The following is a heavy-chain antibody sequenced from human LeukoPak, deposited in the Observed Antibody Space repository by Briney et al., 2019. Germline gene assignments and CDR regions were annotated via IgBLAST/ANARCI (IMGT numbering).Heavy chain of an antibody. CDR1: GGSISSSRYY. V-gene: IGHV4-39*01. Sequence: SETLSLTCTASGGSISSSRYYWGWIRQAPGKGLEWIGNIYYSGSTYYNPSLKSRATISVDTSKNQFSLKLRSVTAADTAVYYCVGVPAALSYWGQGTMVTVSS. CDR3: VGVPAALSY. CDR2: IYYSGST. J-gene: IGHJ4*02. D-gene: IGHD2-2*01.